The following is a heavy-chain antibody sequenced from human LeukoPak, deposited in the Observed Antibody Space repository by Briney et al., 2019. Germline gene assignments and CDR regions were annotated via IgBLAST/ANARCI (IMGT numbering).Heavy chain of an antibody. CDR3: ARVMDTAMGVFDY. Sequence: PGGSLRLSCAASGFTFSSYEMNWVRQAPGKGLEWVSYISSSGSTIYYADPGKGRFIISRDNAQTSLYLQMNSLRAEDTAVYYCARVMDTAMGVFDYWGQGTLVTVSS. CDR1: GFTFSSYE. D-gene: IGHD5-18*01. V-gene: IGHV3-48*03. J-gene: IGHJ4*02. CDR2: ISSSGSTI.